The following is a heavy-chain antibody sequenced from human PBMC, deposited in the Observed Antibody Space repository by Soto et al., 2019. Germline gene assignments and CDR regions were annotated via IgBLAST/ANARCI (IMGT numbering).Heavy chain of an antibody. CDR2: ISGSGGST. V-gene: IGHV3-23*01. CDR3: AKNGVIAARRLLFDY. J-gene: IGHJ4*02. D-gene: IGHD6-6*01. Sequence: GGSLRLSCAASGFTFSSYAMSWVRQAPGRGLEWVSAISGSGGSTYYADSVKGRFTISRDNSKNTLYLQMNSLRAEDTAVYYCAKNGVIAARRLLFDYWGQGTLVTVSS. CDR1: GFTFSSYA.